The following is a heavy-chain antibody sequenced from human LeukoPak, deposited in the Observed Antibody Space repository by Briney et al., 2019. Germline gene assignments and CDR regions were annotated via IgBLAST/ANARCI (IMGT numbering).Heavy chain of an antibody. CDR3: ARVPYSSGWGDY. Sequence: GAPVKVSCKASGYTFTSYYMHWVRRAPGQGLEWMGIINPSGGSTSYAQKFQGRVTMTRDTSTSTVYMELSSLRSEDTAVYYCARVPYSSGWGDYWGQGTLVTVSS. CDR1: GYTFTSYY. V-gene: IGHV1-46*01. D-gene: IGHD6-19*01. J-gene: IGHJ4*02. CDR2: INPSGGST.